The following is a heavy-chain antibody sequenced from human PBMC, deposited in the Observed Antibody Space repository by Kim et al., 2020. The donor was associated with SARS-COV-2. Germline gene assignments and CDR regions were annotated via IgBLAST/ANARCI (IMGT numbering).Heavy chain of an antibody. D-gene: IGHD3-16*01. V-gene: IGHV4-39*01. CDR3: ARLGGLGFSHMDV. J-gene: IGHJ6*02. CDR2: IYYSGST. CDR1: GGSISSSSYY. Sequence: SETLSLTCTVSGGSISSSSYYWGWIRQPPGKGLEWIGSIYYSGSTYYNPSLKSRVTISVDTSKNQFSLKLSSVTAADTAVYYCARLGGLGFSHMDVWGQGTTVTVSS.